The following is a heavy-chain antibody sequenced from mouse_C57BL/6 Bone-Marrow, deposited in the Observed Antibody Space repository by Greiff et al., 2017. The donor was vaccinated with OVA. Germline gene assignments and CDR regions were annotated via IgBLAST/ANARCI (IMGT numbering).Heavy chain of an antibody. D-gene: IGHD1-1*01. CDR3: ASYDGSPLDY. Sequence: QVQLQQPGAELVMPGASVKLSCKASGYTFTSYWMHWVKQRPGQGLEWIGEIDPSDSYTKYNQKFNGKSTLTVDKSSSTAYMQRRSLSSAASAFYYCASYDGSPLDYWGQGTTLTVSS. CDR1: GYTFTSYW. V-gene: IGHV1-69*01. CDR2: IDPSDSYT. J-gene: IGHJ2*01.